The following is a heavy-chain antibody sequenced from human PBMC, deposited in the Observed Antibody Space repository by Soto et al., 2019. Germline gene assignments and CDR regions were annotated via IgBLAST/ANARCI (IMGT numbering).Heavy chain of an antibody. CDR3: AREDYIVAAVEMATIERYGMDV. V-gene: IGHV1-2*04. CDR2: INPNSGGT. CDR1: GYTFTGYY. D-gene: IGHD5-12*01. J-gene: IGHJ6*02. Sequence: ASVKVSCKASGYTFTGYYMHWVRQAPGQGLEWMGWINPNSGGTNYAQKFQGWVTMTRDTSISTAYMELSRLRSDDTAVYYCAREDYIVAAVEMATIERYGMDVWGQGTTVTVSS.